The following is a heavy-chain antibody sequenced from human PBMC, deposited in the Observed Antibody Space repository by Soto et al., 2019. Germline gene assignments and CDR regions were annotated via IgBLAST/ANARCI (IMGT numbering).Heavy chain of an antibody. D-gene: IGHD6-6*01. CDR2: INSDGSST. Sequence: GGSLRLSCAASGFTFSSYWMHWVRQAPGKGLVWVSRINSDGSSTSYADSVKGRFTISRDNAKNTLYLQMNSLRAEDTAVYYCARGLIAARFLYYYYMDVWGKGTTVTVSS. CDR1: GFTFSSYW. CDR3: ARGLIAARFLYYYYMDV. V-gene: IGHV3-74*01. J-gene: IGHJ6*03.